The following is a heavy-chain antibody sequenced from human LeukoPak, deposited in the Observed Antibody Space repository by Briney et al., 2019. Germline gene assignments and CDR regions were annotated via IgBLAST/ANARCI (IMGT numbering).Heavy chain of an antibody. V-gene: IGHV4-38-2*01. CDR2: INHSGTT. CDR1: GYSISSGYY. D-gene: IGHD3-10*01. Sequence: SETLSLTCSDSGYSISSGYYWGWIRQPPGKGLESIGTINHSGTTYYNPSLKSRVTISVDTSKNQFSLKLISVAAADTAVYYCARNIINWFDPWGQGTLVTVSS. CDR3: ARNIINWFDP. J-gene: IGHJ5*02.